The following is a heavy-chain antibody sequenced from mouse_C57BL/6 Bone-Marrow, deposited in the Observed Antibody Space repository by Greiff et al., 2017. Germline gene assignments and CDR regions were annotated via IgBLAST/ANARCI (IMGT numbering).Heavy chain of an antibody. V-gene: IGHV5-6*02. CDR2: ISSGGSYT. CDR3: ASRWLLAY. Sequence: EVMLVESGGDLVKPGGFLKLSCAASGFTFSSYGMSWVRQTPDKRLEWVATISSGGSYTYYPDSVKGRFTISRDNAKNTLYLQMSSLKSEDTAMYYCASRWLLAYWGQGTTLTVSS. CDR1: GFTFSSYG. D-gene: IGHD2-3*01. J-gene: IGHJ2*01.